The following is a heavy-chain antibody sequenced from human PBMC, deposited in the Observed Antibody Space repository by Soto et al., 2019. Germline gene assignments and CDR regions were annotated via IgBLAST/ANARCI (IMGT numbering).Heavy chain of an antibody. Sequence: EVQLVDSGGGLVKPGGSLRLSCAASGFSFSNAWMNWVRQAPGKGLEWVGRIKRETDGGTAEYAPPVEGRFSISRDDSKSTLYLQMNSLKIEDTAVYYCMDTHMAPTWDYWGQGALVTVSS. J-gene: IGHJ4*02. CDR1: GFSFSNAW. D-gene: IGHD5-18*01. V-gene: IGHV3-15*07. CDR3: MDTHMAPTWDY. CDR2: IKRETDGGTA.